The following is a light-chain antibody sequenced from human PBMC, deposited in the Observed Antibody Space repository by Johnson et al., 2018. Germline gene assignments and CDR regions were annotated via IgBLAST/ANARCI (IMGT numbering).Light chain of an antibody. V-gene: IGLV1-51*02. CDR3: GTWDSSLRAGNV. J-gene: IGLJ1*01. CDR2: ENN. Sequence: QSVLTQPPSVSAAPGQKVTISCSGSSSNIGNNYVSWYQQLPGTAPKLLIYENNKRPSGIPDRFSGAKSGTSATLGVTGFQTGDEADYYCGTWDSSLRAGNVFGTGTKVTVL. CDR1: SSNIGNNY.